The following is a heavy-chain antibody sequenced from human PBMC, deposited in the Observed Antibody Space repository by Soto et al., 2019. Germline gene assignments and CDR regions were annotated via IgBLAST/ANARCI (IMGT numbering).Heavy chain of an antibody. V-gene: IGHV1-8*01. CDR1: GYTFTRYD. Sequence: RPSVKVSCKASGYTFTRYDINWVRQATGQGLEWMGWMNPNSGNTGYAQKFQGRVTMTRNTSISTAYMELSSLRSEDTAVYYCARGPRDIVVVPAAVGFDPWGQGTLVTVSS. CDR3: ARGPRDIVVVPAAVGFDP. J-gene: IGHJ5*02. D-gene: IGHD2-2*01. CDR2: MNPNSGNT.